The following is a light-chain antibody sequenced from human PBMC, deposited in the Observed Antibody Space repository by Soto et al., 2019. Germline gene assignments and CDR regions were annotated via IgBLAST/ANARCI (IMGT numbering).Light chain of an antibody. CDR2: GAS. Sequence: EIVMTQSPATLSLSPGERAALSCRASQGISSELAWYQQKPGQPPRLLIYGASTRATGVPAGFTGSGSGSDFTLTISGLQSEDFAVYYCQQGHNWPLTFGQGTRLEI. V-gene: IGKV3-15*01. CDR3: QQGHNWPLT. J-gene: IGKJ2*01. CDR1: QGISSE.